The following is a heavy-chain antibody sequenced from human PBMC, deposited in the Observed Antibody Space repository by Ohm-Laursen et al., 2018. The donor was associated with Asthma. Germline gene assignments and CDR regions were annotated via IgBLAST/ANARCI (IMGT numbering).Heavy chain of an antibody. Sequence: GSLRLSCAASGFTFSSYSMNWVRQAPGKGLEWVSSISSSSSYIYYADSVNGRFTISRDNAKNSLYLQMNSLRAEDTAVYYCATNLPYEAENYWGQGTLVTVSS. J-gene: IGHJ4*02. CDR1: GFTFSSYS. D-gene: IGHD3-16*01. V-gene: IGHV3-21*04. CDR2: ISSSSSYI. CDR3: ATNLPYEAENY.